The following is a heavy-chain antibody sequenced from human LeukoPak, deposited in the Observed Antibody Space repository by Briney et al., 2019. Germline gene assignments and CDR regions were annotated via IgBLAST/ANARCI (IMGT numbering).Heavy chain of an antibody. CDR2: ISYDGSNK. Sequence: GGSLRLSCAASGFTFSSYGMHWVRQAPGKGLEWVAVISYDGSNKYYADSVKGRFTISRDNSKNTLYVQMNSLRAEDTAVYYCAKVAREQLVMDYWGQGTLVTVSS. CDR3: AKVAREQLVMDY. CDR1: GFTFSSYG. V-gene: IGHV3-30*18. D-gene: IGHD6-13*01. J-gene: IGHJ4*02.